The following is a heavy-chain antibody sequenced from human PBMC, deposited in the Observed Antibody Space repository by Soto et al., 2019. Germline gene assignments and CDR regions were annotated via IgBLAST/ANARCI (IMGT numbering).Heavy chain of an antibody. CDR2: FSAGGRA. CDR3: AKESMPEHYGDTLFDY. J-gene: IGHJ4*02. V-gene: IGHV3-23*01. CDR1: GFSFSNYA. Sequence: EVQLLESGGGLVQPGGFLRLSCEASGFSFSNYALSWVRQSPGKGLEWVSTFSAGGRAYYADSVKGRFTIAKDTSKNTLHLQASSLRAEDTAVYYCAKESMPEHYGDTLFDYWGQGTRVTVSS. D-gene: IGHD4-17*01.